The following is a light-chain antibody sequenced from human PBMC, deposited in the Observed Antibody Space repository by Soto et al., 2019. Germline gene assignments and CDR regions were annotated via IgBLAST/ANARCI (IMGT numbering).Light chain of an antibody. J-gene: IGLJ1*01. CDR2: EVS. Sequence: QSALTQPASVSGSPGQSITISCTGTSSDVGGYNYVSWYQQHPGKAPKFMIYEVSNRPSGVSDRFSGSKSGNTASLTISGLQAEDEADYYCCSYTSSVSYVFGTGTTLTVL. V-gene: IGLV2-14*01. CDR1: SSDVGGYNY. CDR3: CSYTSSVSYV.